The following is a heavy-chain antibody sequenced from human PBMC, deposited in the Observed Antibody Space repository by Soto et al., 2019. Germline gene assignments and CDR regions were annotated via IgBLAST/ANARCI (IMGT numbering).Heavy chain of an antibody. CDR1: GFTFSSYW. D-gene: IGHD6-13*01. J-gene: IGHJ6*02. V-gene: IGHV3-7*04. CDR2: IKQDGSEK. Sequence: GGSLRLSCAASGFTFSSYWMSWVRQAPGKGLEWVANIKQDGSEKYYVDSVKCRFTISRDNAKNSLYLQMNSLRAEDTAVYYCARASGYSSSWYYYYGMDVWGQGTTVTVSS. CDR3: ARASGYSSSWYYYYGMDV.